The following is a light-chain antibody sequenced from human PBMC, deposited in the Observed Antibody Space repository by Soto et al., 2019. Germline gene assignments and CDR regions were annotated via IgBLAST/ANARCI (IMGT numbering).Light chain of an antibody. CDR3: SSYTRSSTRV. CDR2: EVS. V-gene: IGLV2-14*01. J-gene: IGLJ3*02. CDR1: SSDVGGYNY. Sequence: QSALTQAASGSGSPGQSITISCTGTSSDVGGYNYVSWYQQHPGKAPKLMIYEVSNRPSGVSNRFSGSKSGNTASLTISGLQAEDEADYYCSSYTRSSTRVFGGGTKLTVL.